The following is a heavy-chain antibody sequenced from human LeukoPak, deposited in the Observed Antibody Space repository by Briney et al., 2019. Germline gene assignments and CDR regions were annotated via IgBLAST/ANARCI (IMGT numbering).Heavy chain of an antibody. J-gene: IGHJ4*02. CDR3: ARVPPGVPAARPFDY. D-gene: IGHD2-2*01. CDR1: GFTFSSYS. CDR2: ISSSSYI. V-gene: IGHV3-21*01. Sequence: GGSLRLSCAASGFTFSSYSMNWVRQAPGKGLEWVSSISSSSYIYYADSVKGRFTISRDNAKNSLYLQMNSLRAEDTAVYYCARVPPGVPAARPFDYWGQGTLVTVSS.